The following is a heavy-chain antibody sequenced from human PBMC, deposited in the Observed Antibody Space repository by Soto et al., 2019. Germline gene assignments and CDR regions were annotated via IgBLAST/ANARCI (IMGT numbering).Heavy chain of an antibody. V-gene: IGHV3-49*03. D-gene: IGHD1-26*01. CDR1: GFTFGDYA. Sequence: EVPLVESGGVLVQPGRSLTLSCTTSGFTFGDYAMSWFLQAPGKGVEWVGFIRSKAYGETTAYAASVKRRFTFSRDASNNIAYLQTNSMKIEDTAVYYCTRGREWELLLSHYWGQGALVTVSS. J-gene: IGHJ4*02. CDR2: IRSKAYGETT. CDR3: TRGREWELLLSHY.